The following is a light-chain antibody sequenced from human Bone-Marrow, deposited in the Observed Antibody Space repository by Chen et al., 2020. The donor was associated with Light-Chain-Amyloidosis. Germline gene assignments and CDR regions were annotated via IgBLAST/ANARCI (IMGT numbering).Light chain of an antibody. Sequence: SYELTQPPSVSVSPGQTARITCSGDDLPTKYAYWYQQKPGQAPVLVIHRDTERPSGISERFSRASAGTTATLTISRVQAEAEADYHCQSADSSGTYEVIVGGGTKLTVL. J-gene: IGLJ2*01. CDR1: DLPTKY. CDR2: RDT. V-gene: IGLV3-25*03. CDR3: QSADSSGTYEVI.